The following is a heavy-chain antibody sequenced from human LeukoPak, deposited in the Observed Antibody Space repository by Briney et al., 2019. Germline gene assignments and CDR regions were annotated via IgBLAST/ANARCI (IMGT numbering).Heavy chain of an antibody. CDR3: ARVRGYSYYGGYYYYMDV. CDR2: VNSDGSST. J-gene: IGHJ6*03. Sequence: GGSLRLSCAASGFTFSSYWMHWVRQAPGKGLVWVSRVNSDGSSTSYADSVKGRFTISRDNAKNTLYLQMNSLRAEDTAVYYCARVRGYSYYGGYYYYMDVWGKGTTVTVSS. CDR1: GFTFSSYW. V-gene: IGHV3-74*01. D-gene: IGHD5-18*01.